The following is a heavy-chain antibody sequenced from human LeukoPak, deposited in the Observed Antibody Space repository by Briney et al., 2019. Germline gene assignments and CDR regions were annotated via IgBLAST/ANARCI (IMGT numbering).Heavy chain of an antibody. CDR1: GYTFTDYY. V-gene: IGHV1-69-2*01. CDR2: VDPEDGET. J-gene: IGHJ4*02. CDR3: ATDGGIAVAGMNY. Sequence: ASVEVSCKASGYTFTDYYMHWVQQAPGQGLEWMGRVDPEDGETIYAEKFQGRVTITADTSTDTAYMELSSLRSEDTAVYYCATDGGIAVAGMNYWGQGTLVTVSS. D-gene: IGHD6-19*01.